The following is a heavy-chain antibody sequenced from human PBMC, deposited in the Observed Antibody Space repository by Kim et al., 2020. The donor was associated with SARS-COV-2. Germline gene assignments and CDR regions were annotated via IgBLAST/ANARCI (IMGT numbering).Heavy chain of an antibody. D-gene: IGHD4-17*01. CDR1: GGSISSYY. J-gene: IGHJ4*02. CDR2: IYTSGST. Sequence: SETLSLTCTVSGGSISSYYWSWIRQPAGKGLEWIGRIYTSGSTNYNPSLKSRVTMSVDTSKNQFSLKLSSVTAADTAVYYCARGYVYGDQRAYFDYWGQGTLVTVSS. V-gene: IGHV4-4*07. CDR3: ARGYVYGDQRAYFDY.